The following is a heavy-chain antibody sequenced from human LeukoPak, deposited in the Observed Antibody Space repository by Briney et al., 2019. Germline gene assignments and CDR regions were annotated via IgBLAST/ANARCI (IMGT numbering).Heavy chain of an antibody. D-gene: IGHD6-6*01. V-gene: IGHV4-39*01. CDR3: ARRIAARPGYYYGMDV. Sequence: PSETLSLTCTVSDGSISSSSYYWGWIRQPPGKGLEWIGSIYYSGSTYYNPSLKSRVTISVDTSKNQFSLKLSSVTAADTAVYYCARRIAARPGYYYGMDVWGQGTTVTVSS. J-gene: IGHJ6*02. CDR1: DGSISSSSYY. CDR2: IYYSGST.